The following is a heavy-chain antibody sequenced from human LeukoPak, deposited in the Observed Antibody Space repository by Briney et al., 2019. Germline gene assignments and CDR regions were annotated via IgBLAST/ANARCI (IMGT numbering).Heavy chain of an antibody. CDR2: IIPIFGTA. J-gene: IGHJ3*02. D-gene: IGHD3-3*01. Sequence: SLKVYCKASGSTFRSYAISWVRQEPGQGLEWIGGIIPIFGTANYAQKFQVRVTITADESTSTGYMELSSLRSEDTAVYYCARGGGLESAFDIWGQGTMVTVSS. CDR3: ARGGGLESAFDI. CDR1: GSTFRSYA. V-gene: IGHV1-69*13.